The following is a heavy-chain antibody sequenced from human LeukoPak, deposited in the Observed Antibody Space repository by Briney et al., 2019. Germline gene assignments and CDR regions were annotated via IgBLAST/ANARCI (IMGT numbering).Heavy chain of an antibody. Sequence: ASVKVSCKASGYTFSSYGISWVRQAPGQGLEWMGWTNVYNGNTNYAQKVQDRVTMTTDTSTSTAYMELRSLRSDDTAVYYCARRSMTTALSHFDYWGQGTLVTVSS. V-gene: IGHV1-18*01. CDR3: ARRSMTTALSHFDY. CDR2: TNVYNGNT. J-gene: IGHJ4*02. D-gene: IGHD4-17*01. CDR1: GYTFSSYG.